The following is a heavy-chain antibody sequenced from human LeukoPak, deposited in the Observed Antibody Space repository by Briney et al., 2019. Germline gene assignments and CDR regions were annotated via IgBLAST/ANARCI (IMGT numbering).Heavy chain of an antibody. J-gene: IGHJ4*02. D-gene: IGHD6-19*01. CDR3: ARLDKSSGLGFDY. Sequence: PSETLPLTCTVSGGSISSYYWSWIRQPPGKGLEWIGYIYYSGSTNYNPSLKSRVAISVDTSKNQFSLKLSSVTAADTAVYYCARLDKSSGLGFDYWGQGTLVTVSS. CDR1: GGSISSYY. CDR2: IYYSGST. V-gene: IGHV4-59*01.